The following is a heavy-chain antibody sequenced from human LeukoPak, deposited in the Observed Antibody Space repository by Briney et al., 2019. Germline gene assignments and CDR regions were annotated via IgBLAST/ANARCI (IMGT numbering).Heavy chain of an antibody. Sequence: GGSLRLSCAASGFTLSSYGMHWVRQAPGKGLEWVAVISYDGSNKYYADSVKDRFTISRDNSKNTLYLQMNSLRAEDTAVYYCAKDLERHIVVVTASAVDYWGQGTLVTVSS. CDR3: AKDLERHIVVVTASAVDY. CDR1: GFTLSSYG. V-gene: IGHV3-30*18. CDR2: ISYDGSNK. J-gene: IGHJ4*02. D-gene: IGHD2-21*02.